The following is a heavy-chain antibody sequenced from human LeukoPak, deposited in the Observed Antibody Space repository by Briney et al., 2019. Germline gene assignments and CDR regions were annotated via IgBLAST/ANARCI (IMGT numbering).Heavy chain of an antibody. Sequence: PGGSLRLSCAASGFTFSSYWMHWVRQAPGKGLVWVSRIDSDGGNTNYADSVKGRFTVSGDNAKNTLYLQMNSLRAEDTAVYYCARDDYGGYYFDYWGQGTLVTVSS. CDR1: GFTFSSYW. CDR2: IDSDGGNT. J-gene: IGHJ4*02. V-gene: IGHV3-74*01. CDR3: ARDDYGGYYFDY. D-gene: IGHD4-23*01.